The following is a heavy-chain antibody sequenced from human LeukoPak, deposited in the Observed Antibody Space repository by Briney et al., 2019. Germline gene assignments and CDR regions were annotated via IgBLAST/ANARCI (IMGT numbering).Heavy chain of an antibody. V-gene: IGHV1-8*03. Sequence: ASVKVSCKASGYTFTSYDINWVRQATGQGLEWMGWMNHNSGNTGYAQKFQGRVTITRNTSISTAYMELSSLRSEDTAVYYCARATIFGVHLDYWGQGTLVTVSS. CDR3: ARATIFGVHLDY. J-gene: IGHJ4*02. CDR2: MNHNSGNT. CDR1: GYTFTSYD. D-gene: IGHD3-3*01.